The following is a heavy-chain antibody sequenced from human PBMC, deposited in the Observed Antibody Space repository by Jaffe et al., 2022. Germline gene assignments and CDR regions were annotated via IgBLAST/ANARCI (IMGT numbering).Heavy chain of an antibody. J-gene: IGHJ4*02. CDR1: GDSIKRGYY. CDR3: VRSILNASSGYNF. Sequence: VQLQESGPGQVKPSETLSLTCGVSGDSIKRGYYWGWVRQPPEKGLEWIGSILHNGHTFYSPSLKNRVSISFDTPRNQFCLNLTSVTAADTATYFCVRSILNASSGYNFWGPGILVTVSS. D-gene: IGHD3-22*01. CDR2: ILHNGHT. V-gene: IGHV4-38-2*01.